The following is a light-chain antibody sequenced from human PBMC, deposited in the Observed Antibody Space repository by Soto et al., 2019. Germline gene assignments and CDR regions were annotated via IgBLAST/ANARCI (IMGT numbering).Light chain of an antibody. CDR3: EQAPQSPLT. CDR2: LGY. J-gene: IGKJ4*01. CDR1: QSPQHRNGYNS. Sequence: DIVMPQSPVSLPVTPGESASISCRSSQSPQHRNGYNSLDWYLQKPGECPQVLIYLGYTRASGVAHRVSGTGSGTYFTLKISRVEAEDVEIYYCEQAPQSPLTLGEGTKVQIK. V-gene: IGKV2-28*01.